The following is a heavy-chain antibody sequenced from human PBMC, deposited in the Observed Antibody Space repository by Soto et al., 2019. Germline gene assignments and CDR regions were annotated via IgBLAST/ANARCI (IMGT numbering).Heavy chain of an antibody. J-gene: IGHJ5*02. CDR2: IIPLFGTA. D-gene: IGHD2-15*01. Sequence: QVQLVQSGAEVKKPGSSVKVSCKASGGTLRSYSISWVRQAPGQGLEWMGGIIPLFGTANYAQKFKSRITIIGSESASTAHTELPTPISDATAVYYCVRSRLGAKFTLYNAFAPWGQG. CDR1: GGTLRSYS. V-gene: IGHV1-69*01. CDR3: VRSRLGAKFTLYNAFAP.